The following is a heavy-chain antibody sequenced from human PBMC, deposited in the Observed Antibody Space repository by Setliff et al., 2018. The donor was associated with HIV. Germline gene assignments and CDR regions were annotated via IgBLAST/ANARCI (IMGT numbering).Heavy chain of an antibody. D-gene: IGHD5-12*01. V-gene: IGHV4-38-2*01. Sequence: SETLSLTCAVSNYSISSAYYWGWIRHPPGKGLEWIGSIYHSGSTYYNPSLKSRVTISVDTSKNQFSLKLSSVTAADTAVYYCARRRDGYNSAPWRNDYWGQGTLVTVSS. J-gene: IGHJ4*02. CDR2: IYHSGST. CDR3: ARRRDGYNSAPWRNDY. CDR1: NYSISSAYY.